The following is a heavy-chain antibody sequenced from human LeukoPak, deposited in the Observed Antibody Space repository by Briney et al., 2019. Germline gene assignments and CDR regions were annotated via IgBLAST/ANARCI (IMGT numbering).Heavy chain of an antibody. J-gene: IGHJ4*02. CDR3: ARDRGQDDPIDI. Sequence: GRSLRLSCAVSGFTLRSYGMHWVRQAPGEGLEWVAVIWHDGSVLVYSESVKGRFTVSRDNRKNTLYLQMDSLRVEDTAVYYCARDRGQDDPIDIWGQGTLVTVSS. D-gene: IGHD3-10*01. V-gene: IGHV3-33*01. CDR2: IWHDGSVL. CDR1: GFTLRSYG.